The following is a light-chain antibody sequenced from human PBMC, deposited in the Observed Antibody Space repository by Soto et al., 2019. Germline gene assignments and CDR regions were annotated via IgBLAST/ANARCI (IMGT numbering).Light chain of an antibody. CDR3: QQYNSYPIT. CDR2: KAP. J-gene: IGKJ2*01. CDR1: QSISSW. V-gene: IGKV1-5*03. Sequence: DIQMTQSPSTLSASVGDRVTITCRASQSISSWLAWYQQKPGKAPKLLIYKAPSLESGVPSRFSGSGSGTEFTLTISSLQPDDFLTYYCQQYNSYPITFGQGTKLEIK.